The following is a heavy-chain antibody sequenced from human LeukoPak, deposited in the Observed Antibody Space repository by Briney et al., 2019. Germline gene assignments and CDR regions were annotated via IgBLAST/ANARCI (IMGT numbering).Heavy chain of an antibody. CDR1: GGSISSYY. J-gene: IGHJ5*02. D-gene: IGHD2-15*01. CDR2: IYYSGST. CDR3: XXXXXXXXGGSCYSNWFDP. Sequence: SETLSLTCTVSGGSISSYYWSWIRQPPGKGLEWIGYIYYSGSTNYNPSLKSRVTISVDTSKNQFSLKLSSVTAADTAVYYCXXXXXXXXGGSCYSNWFDPWGQGTLVTVSS. V-gene: IGHV4-59*01.